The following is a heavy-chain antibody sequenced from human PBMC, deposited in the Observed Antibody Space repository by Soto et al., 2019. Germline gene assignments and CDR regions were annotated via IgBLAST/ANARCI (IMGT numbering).Heavy chain of an antibody. D-gene: IGHD5-12*01. CDR2: ISGSGGST. V-gene: IGHV3-23*01. Sequence: GGSLRLSCAASGFTFSSYAMSWVRQAPGKGLEWVSAISGSGGSTYYADSVKGRFTISRDNSKNTLYLQMNSLRAEDTAVYYCAKGMRSGYSRDYYYYYGMDVWGQGTTVTVSS. CDR3: AKGMRSGYSRDYYYYYGMDV. CDR1: GFTFSSYA. J-gene: IGHJ6*02.